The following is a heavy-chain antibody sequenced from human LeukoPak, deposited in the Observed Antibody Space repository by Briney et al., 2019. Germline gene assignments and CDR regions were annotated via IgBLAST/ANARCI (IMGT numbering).Heavy chain of an antibody. V-gene: IGHV4-61*02. Sequence: SETLSLTCTVSGGSISSGSYYWSWIRQPAGKGLEWIGRIYTSGSTNYNPSLKSRVTISVDTSKNQFSLKVISVTAADTAVYYCARDSDDYGDYGGDFGAFDIWGQGTMVTVSS. CDR2: IYTSGST. CDR3: ARDSDDYGDYGGDFGAFDI. D-gene: IGHD4-17*01. CDR1: GGSISSGSYY. J-gene: IGHJ3*02.